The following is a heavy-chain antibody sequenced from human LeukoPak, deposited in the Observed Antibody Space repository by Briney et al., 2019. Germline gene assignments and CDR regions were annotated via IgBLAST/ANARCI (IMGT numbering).Heavy chain of an antibody. CDR1: GFTFSSYW. Sequence: PGGSLRLSCAASGFTFSSYWMHWVRQAPGKGLVWVSRINSDGSSTSYADSVKGRFTISRDNSKNTLYLQMNSLRAEDTAVYYCARKTSSWGGFDYWGQGTLVTVSS. CDR3: ARKTSSWGGFDY. CDR2: INSDGSST. D-gene: IGHD6-13*01. J-gene: IGHJ4*02. V-gene: IGHV3-74*01.